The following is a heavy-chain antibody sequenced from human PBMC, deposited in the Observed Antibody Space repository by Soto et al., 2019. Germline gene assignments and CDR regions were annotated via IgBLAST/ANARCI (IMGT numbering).Heavy chain of an antibody. V-gene: IGHV3-30-3*01. CDR3: ARERYDSSGYYSGAFDI. Sequence: GGSLRLSCAASGFTFISYAMHWVHQAPGKGLEWVAVISYDGSNKYYADSVKGRFTISRDNSKNTLYLQMNSLRAEDTAVYYCARERYDSSGYYSGAFDIWGQGTMVTVSS. D-gene: IGHD3-22*01. J-gene: IGHJ3*02. CDR1: GFTFISYA. CDR2: ISYDGSNK.